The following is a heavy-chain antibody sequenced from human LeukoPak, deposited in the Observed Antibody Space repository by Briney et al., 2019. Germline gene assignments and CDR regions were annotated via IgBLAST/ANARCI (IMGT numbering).Heavy chain of an antibody. CDR2: ISGSGGST. J-gene: IGHJ4*02. Sequence: PGGSLRLSCAASGFTFSSYAMSWVRQAPGKGLEWVSAISGSGGSTYYADSVKGRFTISRDNSKNTLYLQMNSLKTEDTAVYYCARLVAETNLGYSYGSHFDYWGQGTLVTVSS. V-gene: IGHV3-23*01. D-gene: IGHD5-18*01. CDR1: GFTFSSYA. CDR3: ARLVAETNLGYSYGSHFDY.